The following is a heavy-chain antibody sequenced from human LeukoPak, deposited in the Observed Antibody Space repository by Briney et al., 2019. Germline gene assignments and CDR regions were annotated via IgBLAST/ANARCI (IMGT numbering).Heavy chain of an antibody. CDR2: ISSSSSTI. CDR1: GFTFSSYS. CDR3: ARTGIAAAAGRAHWFDP. Sequence: PGGSLRLSCAASGFTFSSYSMNWVRQAPGKGLEWVSYISSSSSTIYYADSVKGRFTISRDNAKNSLYLQMNSLRAEDTAVYYCARTGIAAAAGRAHWFDPWGQGTLVTVSS. D-gene: IGHD6-13*01. V-gene: IGHV3-48*04. J-gene: IGHJ5*02.